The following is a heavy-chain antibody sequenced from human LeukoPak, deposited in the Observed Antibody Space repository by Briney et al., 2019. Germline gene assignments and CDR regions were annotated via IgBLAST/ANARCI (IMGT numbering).Heavy chain of an antibody. CDR3: ARSFYGSGSYQDY. Sequence: GGSLRLSCAASGFTFSSYSMNWVRQAPGKGLEWVSSISSSSSYIYYAGSVKGRFTISRDNAKNSLYLQMNSLRAEDTAVYYCARSFYGSGSYQDYWGQGTLVTVSS. V-gene: IGHV3-21*01. CDR2: ISSSSSYI. J-gene: IGHJ4*02. CDR1: GFTFSSYS. D-gene: IGHD3-10*01.